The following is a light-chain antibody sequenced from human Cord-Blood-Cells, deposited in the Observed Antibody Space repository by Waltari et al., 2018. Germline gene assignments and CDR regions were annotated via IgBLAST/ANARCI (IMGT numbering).Light chain of an antibody. CDR2: YDD. Sequence: QSVLTQPPSVSEAPRQRVTISCSGSSSNIGNNAVNWYQQPPGKAPKLLIYYDDLLPSGVSDRFSGSKSGTSASLAIRGLQSEDEADYYCAAWDDSLNGVVFGGGTKLTVL. CDR3: AAWDDSLNGVV. V-gene: IGLV1-36*01. CDR1: SSNIGNNA. J-gene: IGLJ2*01.